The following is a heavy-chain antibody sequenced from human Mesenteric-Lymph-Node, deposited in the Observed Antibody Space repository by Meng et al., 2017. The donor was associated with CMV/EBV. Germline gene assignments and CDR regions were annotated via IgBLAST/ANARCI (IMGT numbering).Heavy chain of an antibody. CDR1: GFTVSSNY. Sequence: ESLKISCAASGFTVSSNYMSWVRQAPGKGLEWIGSVFYSGSTNYNPSLKSRVTISVDTSKNQFSLNLSSVTAADTAVYYCARLGYCSSTSCHYYFDYWGQGTLVTVSS. CDR3: ARLGYCSSTSCHYYFDY. V-gene: IGHV4-39*01. CDR2: VFYSGST. J-gene: IGHJ4*02. D-gene: IGHD2-2*01.